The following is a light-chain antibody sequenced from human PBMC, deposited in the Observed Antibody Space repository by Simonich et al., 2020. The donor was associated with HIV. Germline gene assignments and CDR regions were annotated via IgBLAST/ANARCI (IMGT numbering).Light chain of an antibody. Sequence: DIVMTQSPDSLAVSLGERATLNRTSSKTILYNSNNKNYLAWYQPRPRQHPHLLIYGASTRESGVPDRFSGSGSGTDCTLTSNSLQAEDVAFYYCQQYYITPHTFGQGTKVEIK. J-gene: IGKJ1*01. CDR3: QQYYITPHT. V-gene: IGKV4-1*01. CDR2: GAS. CDR1: KTILYNSNNKNY.